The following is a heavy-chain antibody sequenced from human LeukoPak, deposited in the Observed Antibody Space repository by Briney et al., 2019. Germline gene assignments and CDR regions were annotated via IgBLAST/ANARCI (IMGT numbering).Heavy chain of an antibody. CDR3: ARSNHYYDSSGYFR. V-gene: IGHV3-21*01. CDR2: ISSSSSYI. CDR1: GFTFSSYS. J-gene: IGHJ4*02. Sequence: GGSLRLSCAASGFTFSSYSMNWVRQAPGKGLEWVSSISSSSSYIYYADSVKGRFTISRDNSKNSLYLQMNSLRAEDTAVYYCARSNHYYDSSGYFRWGQGTLVTVSS. D-gene: IGHD3-22*01.